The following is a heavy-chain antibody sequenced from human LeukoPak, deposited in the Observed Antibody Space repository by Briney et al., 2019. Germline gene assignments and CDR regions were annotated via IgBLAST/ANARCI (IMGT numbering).Heavy chain of an antibody. CDR1: GYTFTSYS. V-gene: IGHV1-18*01. CDR3: ARGRAAAGYFDF. J-gene: IGHJ4*02. D-gene: IGHD6-13*01. Sequence: ASVKLSCKASGYTFTSYSISWVRQAPGQGLEWMGWISAYNGNTNYAQKLQGRVSMTTDTSTSTAYMERRILRSDDTAVYYCARGRAAAGYFDFWGQGTLVTVSS. CDR2: ISAYNGNT.